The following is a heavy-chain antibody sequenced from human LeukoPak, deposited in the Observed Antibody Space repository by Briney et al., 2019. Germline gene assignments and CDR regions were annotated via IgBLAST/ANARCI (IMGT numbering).Heavy chain of an antibody. V-gene: IGHV3-33*01. CDR3: ASDCCGDSSGYLDY. Sequence: PGGSLRLSCAASGFTFSSYGMHWVRQAPGKGLEWVAVIWYDGSNIYYADSVKGRFTISRDNSKNTLYLQMNSLRAEDTAVYYCASDCCGDSSGYLDYWGQGTLVTVSS. CDR1: GFTFSSYG. J-gene: IGHJ4*02. CDR2: IWYDGSNI. D-gene: IGHD3-22*01.